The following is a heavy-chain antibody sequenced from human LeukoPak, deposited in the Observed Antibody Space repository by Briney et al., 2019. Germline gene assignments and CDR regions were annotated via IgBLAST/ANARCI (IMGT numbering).Heavy chain of an antibody. CDR1: GYTFTDYF. Sequence: ASVKVSCKASGYTFTDYFLHWVRQAPGRGLEWMAWINPKTGDTKYAQNFQGRVTVTRDTSISTLYMELTRLMSDDTAMYYCARVRDVTGLLYWGQGNLVTVSS. CDR2: INPKTGDT. V-gene: IGHV1-2*02. D-gene: IGHD2/OR15-2a*01. J-gene: IGHJ4*02. CDR3: ARVRDVTGLLY.